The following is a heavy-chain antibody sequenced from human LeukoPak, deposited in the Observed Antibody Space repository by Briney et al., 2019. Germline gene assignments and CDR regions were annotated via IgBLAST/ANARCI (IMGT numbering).Heavy chain of an antibody. J-gene: IGHJ4*02. D-gene: IGHD4-17*01. CDR3: ARDPHYGAIDY. V-gene: IGHV3-7*01. CDR2: INPGGGDT. CDR1: GFTFKNSY. Sequence: GGSLRLSCAASGFTFKNSYMTWVRQAPGKGLEWVAEINPGGGDTAYVDSVKGRFTVSRDNAENSLYLQMSNLRVEDTAVYYCARDPHYGAIDYWGQGTLVTVSS.